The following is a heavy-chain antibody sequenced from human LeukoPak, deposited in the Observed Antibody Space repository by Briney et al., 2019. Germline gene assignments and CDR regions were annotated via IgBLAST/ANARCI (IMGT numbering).Heavy chain of an antibody. Sequence: GGSLRLSCAASGFTFSSYWMHRVRQAPGKGLVWVSRINSDGSSTSYADSVKGRFTISRDNAKNTLYLQMNSLRAEDTAVYYCAVCYGSGSYQPYYYYGMDVWGQGTTVTVSS. CDR3: AVCYGSGSYQPYYYYGMDV. D-gene: IGHD3-10*01. CDR2: INSDGSST. V-gene: IGHV3-74*01. CDR1: GFTFSSYW. J-gene: IGHJ6*02.